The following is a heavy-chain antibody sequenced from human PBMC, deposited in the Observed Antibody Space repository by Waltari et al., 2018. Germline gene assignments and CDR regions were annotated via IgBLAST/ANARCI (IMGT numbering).Heavy chain of an antibody. CDR3: THRQTSRWEKSGLLGSSATWFDP. V-gene: IGHV2-5*02. CDR2: IYWDDNK. CDR1: GFSLSTSGVG. Sequence: QITLKESGPALVKPTQTLTLTCTFSGFSLSTSGVGVGWIRQPPGKALEWLALIYWDDNKRYSPSLKSRLTITKDTSKNQVVLTMTNMDPVDTATYYCTHRQTSRWEKSGLLGSSATWFDPWGQGTLVTVSS. D-gene: IGHD3-10*01. J-gene: IGHJ5*02.